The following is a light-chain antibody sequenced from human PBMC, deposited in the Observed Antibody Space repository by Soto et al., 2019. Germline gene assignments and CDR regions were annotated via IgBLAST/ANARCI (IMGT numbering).Light chain of an antibody. V-gene: IGLV2-14*01. CDR2: DVS. Sequence: ALTQPAFVSGSPGQSITISCTGTSSDVGGYNYVSWYQQHPGKAPKLMIYDVSNRPSGVSNRFSGSKSGNTASLTISGLQAEDEADYYCSSYTSSSTLVFGGGTKLTVL. CDR1: SSDVGGYNY. CDR3: SSYTSSSTLV. J-gene: IGLJ2*01.